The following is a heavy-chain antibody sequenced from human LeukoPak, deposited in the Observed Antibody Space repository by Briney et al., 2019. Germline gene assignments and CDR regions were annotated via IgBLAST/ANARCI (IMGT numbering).Heavy chain of an antibody. CDR3: ARVCGGSCYDSLPFDY. CDR1: GGSISSGDYY. Sequence: SQTLSLTCTVSGGSISSGDYYWSWIRQPPGKGLEWIGYIYYSGSTYYNPSLKSRVTISVDTSKNQFSLKLSSVTAADTAVCSCARVCGGSCYDSLPFDYWGQGTLVTVSS. D-gene: IGHD2-15*01. V-gene: IGHV4-30-4*01. CDR2: IYYSGST. J-gene: IGHJ4*02.